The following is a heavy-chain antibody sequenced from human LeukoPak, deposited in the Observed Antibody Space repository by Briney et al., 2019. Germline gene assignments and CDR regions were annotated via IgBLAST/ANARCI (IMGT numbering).Heavy chain of an antibody. CDR1: GGSISSYY. Sequence: SETLSLTCTVSGGSISSYYWSWIRQPPGKGLEWIGYICYSGSTNYNPSLKSRVTISVDTSKNQFSLKLSSVTAADTAVYYCANAPYGVVTRTYYFDYWGQGTLVTVSS. CDR2: ICYSGST. V-gene: IGHV4-59*12. CDR3: ANAPYGVVTRTYYFDY. D-gene: IGHD4-23*01. J-gene: IGHJ4*02.